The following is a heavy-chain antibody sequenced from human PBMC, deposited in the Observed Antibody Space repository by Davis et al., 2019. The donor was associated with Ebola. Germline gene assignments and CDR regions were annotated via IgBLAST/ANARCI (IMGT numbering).Heavy chain of an antibody. J-gene: IGHJ6*02. CDR1: GFTFSSYA. CDR2: ISGSGGST. V-gene: IGHV3-23*01. Sequence: GGSLRLSCAASGFTFSSYAMSWVRQAPGKGLEWVSAISGSGGSTYYADSVKGRFTISRDNSKNTLYLQMNSLRAEDTAVYYCARDQNKDGDYGDYVFYYYYYGMDVWGQGTTVTVSS. D-gene: IGHD4-17*01. CDR3: ARDQNKDGDYGDYVFYYYYYGMDV.